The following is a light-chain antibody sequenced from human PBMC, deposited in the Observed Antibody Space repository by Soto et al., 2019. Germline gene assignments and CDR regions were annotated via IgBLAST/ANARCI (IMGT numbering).Light chain of an antibody. V-gene: IGKV2-28*01. CDR2: HVS. J-gene: IGKJ5*01. CDR3: QQRSNGPPIT. CDR1: QILLHSNGYNY. Sequence: VMTQSPLSLPVTPGEPASISCRSSQILLHSNGYNYVDWYQQRFGQSPRLLIYHVSTRATGVPARFSGSGSGTDFTLTISSLEPEDFAVYYCQQRSNGPPITFGQGTRLEI.